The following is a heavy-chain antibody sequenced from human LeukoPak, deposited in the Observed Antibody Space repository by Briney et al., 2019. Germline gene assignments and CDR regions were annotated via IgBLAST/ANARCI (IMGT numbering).Heavy chain of an antibody. J-gene: IGHJ6*02. CDR1: GGTFSSYA. V-gene: IGHV1-69*13. Sequence: ASVKVSCKASGGTFSSYAISWVRQAPGQGLEWMGGIIPIFGTANYAQKFQGRVTITADESTSTAYMELSSLRSEDTAVYYCARDRIRFLEWLARNYYYYYGMDVWGQGTTVTVPS. CDR2: IIPIFGTA. CDR3: ARDRIRFLEWLARNYYYYYGMDV. D-gene: IGHD3-3*01.